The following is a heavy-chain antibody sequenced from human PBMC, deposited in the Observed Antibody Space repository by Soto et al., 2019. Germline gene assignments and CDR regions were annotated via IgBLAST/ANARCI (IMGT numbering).Heavy chain of an antibody. CDR3: AAATTWNFHFHY. CDR1: GFTISTHG. D-gene: IGHD1-7*01. J-gene: IGHJ4*02. Sequence: QVQLVESGGGVVQPGTSLRLSCAASGFTISTHGMHWVRQAPGKGLEWVANIWYDGSNRFYADSVKGRFTISKDNSKNTLYLQMSSLRAEATAVYYCAAATTWNFHFHYWGQGTQVTVSS. CDR2: IWYDGSNR. V-gene: IGHV3-33*01.